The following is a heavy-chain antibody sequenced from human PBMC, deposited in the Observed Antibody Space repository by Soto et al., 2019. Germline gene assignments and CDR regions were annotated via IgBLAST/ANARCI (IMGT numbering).Heavy chain of an antibody. V-gene: IGHV3-30*18. CDR1: GFTFSSYG. J-gene: IGHJ6*02. CDR2: ISYDGSNT. Sequence: GGSLRLSCAASGFTFSSYGMHWVRQAPGKGLEWVAVISYDGSNTYYADSVKGRFTISRDNSKNTLYLQMSSLRAEDTAVYYCVKDGSSGWPYFYDMDVWGQGTTVTVSS. D-gene: IGHD6-19*01. CDR3: VKDGSSGWPYFYDMDV.